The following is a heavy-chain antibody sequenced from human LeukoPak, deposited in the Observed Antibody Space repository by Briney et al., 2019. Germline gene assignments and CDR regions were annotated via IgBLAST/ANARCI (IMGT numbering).Heavy chain of an antibody. D-gene: IGHD3-3*01. J-gene: IGHJ5*02. CDR2: IYHSGST. CDR3: ARENDFWSGKAYNWFDP. V-gene: IGHV4-38-2*01. Sequence: PSETLSLTCAVSGYSISSGYYWGWIRQPPGKGLEWIGSIYHSGSTYYHPSLKSRVTISVDTSKNQFSLKLRSVTAADTAVYYCARENDFWSGKAYNWFDPWGQGTLVTVSS. CDR1: GYSISSGYY.